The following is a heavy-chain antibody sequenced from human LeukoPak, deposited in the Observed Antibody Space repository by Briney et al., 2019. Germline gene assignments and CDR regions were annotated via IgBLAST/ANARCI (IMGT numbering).Heavy chain of an antibody. CDR1: GLTFSTYA. J-gene: IGHJ4*02. V-gene: IGHV3-21*01. CDR3: ARQFGGSYGY. Sequence: GGSLRLSCVASGLTFSTYAMNWVRQAPGKGLEWVSSITSSTDIYYADSVKGRFTISRDNAKNSLFLQMNSLRAEDTAVYYCARQFGGSYGYWGQGTLVTVSS. CDR2: ITSSTDI. D-gene: IGHD1-26*01.